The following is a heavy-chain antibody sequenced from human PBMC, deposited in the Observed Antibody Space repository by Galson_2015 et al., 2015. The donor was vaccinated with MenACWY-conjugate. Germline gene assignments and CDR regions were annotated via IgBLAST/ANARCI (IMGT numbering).Heavy chain of an antibody. Sequence: SLRLSCAASGFTFKNYGMNWVRQAPGKGLEWVSSVSSGGSSKYYADSVKGRFNISRDNSKSTVYLQMNSLRAEDTAVYYCAKDWGAYYYDSSAYFQYWGRGAPVTVSS. V-gene: IGHV3-23*01. J-gene: IGHJ4*02. CDR2: VSSGGSSK. CDR3: AKDWGAYYYDSSAYFQY. CDR1: GFTFKNYG. D-gene: IGHD3-22*01.